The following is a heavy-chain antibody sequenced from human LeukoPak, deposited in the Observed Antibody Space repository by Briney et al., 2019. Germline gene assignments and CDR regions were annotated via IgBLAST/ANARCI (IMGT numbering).Heavy chain of an antibody. V-gene: IGHV3-33*01. CDR1: GFTFSSYG. Sequence: GGSLRLSCAASGFTFSSYGMHWVRQAPGKGLEWVAVIWYDGSNKYYADSVKGRFTISRDNSKNTLYLQMNSLRAEDTAVYYCARDSTSTRITMVRGVPGSRPRGMDAWGKGTTVTVSS. CDR3: ARDSTSTRITMVRGVPGSRPRGMDA. CDR2: IWYDGSNK. D-gene: IGHD3-10*01. J-gene: IGHJ6*04.